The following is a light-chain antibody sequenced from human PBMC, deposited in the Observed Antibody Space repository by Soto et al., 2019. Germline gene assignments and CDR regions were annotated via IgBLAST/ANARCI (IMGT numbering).Light chain of an antibody. Sequence: SYGLTQPPSVSVSPGQTARITCSGDALPKQYAYWYQQKPGQAPVVVIYKDNGRPSGVPERFSGSSSGTTVTLTISGVQAEDEAYYYCQSSDSSGRYPYVFGTGTKVT. CDR1: ALPKQY. CDR3: QSSDSSGRYPYV. CDR2: KDN. V-gene: IGLV3-25*02. J-gene: IGLJ1*01.